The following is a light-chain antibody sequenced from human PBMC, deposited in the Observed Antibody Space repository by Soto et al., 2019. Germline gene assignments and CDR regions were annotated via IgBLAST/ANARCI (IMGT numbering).Light chain of an antibody. Sequence: EMVLTQSPGTLSLSPGEGATLSCRASQSVSSNYLAWYQQKPGQTPKVLIYRASTRATGIPDRFSGSGSGTDFTLTISRLEAEDFAVYYCQQYGSSPLTFGGGTKVDIK. CDR3: QQYGSSPLT. CDR1: QSVSSNY. J-gene: IGKJ4*01. CDR2: RAS. V-gene: IGKV3-20*01.